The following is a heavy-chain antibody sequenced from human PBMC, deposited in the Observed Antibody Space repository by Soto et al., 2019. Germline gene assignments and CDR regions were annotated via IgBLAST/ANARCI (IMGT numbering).Heavy chain of an antibody. J-gene: IGHJ4*02. Sequence: QVQLVQSGAEVKTPGASVKVSCKASGYTFTSYGISWVRQAPGQGLEWMGWISAYNGNTDYAQKLQGRVTMTTDTSTSTAYMELRSLRSDDTAVYYCARDHLHFGELPWEVGYWGQGTLVTVSS. CDR3: ARDHLHFGELPWEVGY. CDR1: GYTFTSYG. D-gene: IGHD3-10*01. CDR2: ISAYNGNT. V-gene: IGHV1-18*01.